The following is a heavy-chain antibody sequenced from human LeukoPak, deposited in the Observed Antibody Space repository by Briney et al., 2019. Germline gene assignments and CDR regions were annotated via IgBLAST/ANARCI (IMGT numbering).Heavy chain of an antibody. J-gene: IGHJ4*02. V-gene: IGHV3-7*01. Sequence: GGSLRLSCADSGFTFSNYPIHWVRQAPGKGLEWVANIKQDGSEKYYVDSVKGRFTISRDNAKNSLYLQMNSLRAEDTAVYYCARDSRNRHDYWGQGTLVTVSS. CDR1: GFTFSNYP. CDR3: ARDSRNRHDY. D-gene: IGHD1-14*01. CDR2: IKQDGSEK.